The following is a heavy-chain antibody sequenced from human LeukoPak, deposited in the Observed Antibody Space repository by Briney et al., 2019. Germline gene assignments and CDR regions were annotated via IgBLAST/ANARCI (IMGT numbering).Heavy chain of an antibody. CDR1: GGSISSYY. Sequence: PSETLSLTCTVSGGSISSYYWNWIRQPPGKGLEWIGYIYYSGSTNYNPSLKSRVTISVDTSKNQFSLKLSSVTAADTAVYYCASQHYYDGRGYYDYWGQGTLVTVSS. D-gene: IGHD3-22*01. CDR2: IYYSGST. CDR3: ASQHYYDGRGYYDY. J-gene: IGHJ4*02. V-gene: IGHV4-59*08.